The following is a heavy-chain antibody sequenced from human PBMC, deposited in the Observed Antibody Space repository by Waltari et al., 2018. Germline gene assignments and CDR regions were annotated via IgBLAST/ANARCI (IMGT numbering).Heavy chain of an antibody. CDR3: AMTRVVVAARLLAKYAFDI. J-gene: IGHJ3*02. V-gene: IGHV1-24*01. CDR1: GYTLTELS. CDR2: FDPEDGET. D-gene: IGHD2-15*01. Sequence: QVQLVQSGAEVKKPGASVKVSCKVSGYTLTELSMHWVRQAPGKGLEWMGGFDPEDGETIYAQKFQGRVTMTEDTSTDTAYMELSSLRSEDTAVYYCAMTRVVVAARLLAKYAFDIWGQGTMVTVSS.